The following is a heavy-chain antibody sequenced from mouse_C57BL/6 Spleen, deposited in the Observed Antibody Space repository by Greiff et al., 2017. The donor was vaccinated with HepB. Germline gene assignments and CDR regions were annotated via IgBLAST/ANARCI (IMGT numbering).Heavy chain of an antibody. CDR2: INPYNGGT. CDR1: GYTFTDYY. V-gene: IGHV1-19*01. J-gene: IGHJ2*01. CDR3: ARSRNYGYDGPNFDY. D-gene: IGHD2-2*01. Sequence: EVQLQQSGPVLVKPGASVKMSCKASGYTFTDYYMNWVKQSHGKSLEWIGVINPYNGGTSYNQKFKGKATLTVDKSSSTAYMELNSLTSEDSAVYYCARSRNYGYDGPNFDYWGQGTTLTVSS.